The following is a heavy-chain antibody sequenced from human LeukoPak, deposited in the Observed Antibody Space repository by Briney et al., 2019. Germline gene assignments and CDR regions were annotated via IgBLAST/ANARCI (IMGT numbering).Heavy chain of an antibody. J-gene: IGHJ6*02. CDR3: ARAARTIPGYSSSPAYYYYGMDV. V-gene: IGHV4-34*01. CDR1: GGSFSGYY. D-gene: IGHD6-13*01. Sequence: SETLSLTCAVYGGSFSGYYWSWIRQPPGKGLEWIGEINHSGSTNYNPSLKSRVTISVDMSKNQFSLKLSSVTAADTAVYYCARAARTIPGYSSSPAYYYYGMDVWGQGTTVTVSS. CDR2: INHSGST.